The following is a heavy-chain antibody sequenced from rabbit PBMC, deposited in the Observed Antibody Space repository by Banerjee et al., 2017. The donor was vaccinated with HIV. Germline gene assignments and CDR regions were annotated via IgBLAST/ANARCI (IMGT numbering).Heavy chain of an antibody. Sequence: QEQLKEPGGALVTPGGTLTLTCTASGSDISSHSMCWVRQAPGKGLEWIACIIISNGNTYYASWAKGRFTISKTSSTTVTLQMTSLTAADTATYFCARGLGYAGAAYAFNLWGPGTLVTVS. D-gene: IGHD4-2*01. V-gene: IGHV1S45*01. CDR3: ARGLGYAGAAYAFNL. CDR1: GSDISSHS. J-gene: IGHJ4*01. CDR2: IIISNGNT.